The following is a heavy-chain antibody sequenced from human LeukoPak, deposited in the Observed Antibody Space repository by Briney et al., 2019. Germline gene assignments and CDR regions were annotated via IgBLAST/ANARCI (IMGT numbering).Heavy chain of an antibody. D-gene: IGHD2-8*01. J-gene: IGHJ6*02. Sequence: SVKVSCKASGGTFSSYAISWVRQAPGQGLEWMGRIIPILGIANYAQKFQGRVTITADKSTSTAYMELSSLRSEDTAVYYCARERRYCTNGVCYTNPYYYYYGMDVWGQGTTVTVSS. V-gene: IGHV1-69*04. CDR3: ARERRYCTNGVCYTNPYYYYYGMDV. CDR1: GGTFSSYA. CDR2: IIPILGIA.